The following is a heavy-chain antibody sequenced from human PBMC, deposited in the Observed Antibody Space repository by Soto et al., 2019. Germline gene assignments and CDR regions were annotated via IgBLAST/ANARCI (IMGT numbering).Heavy chain of an antibody. V-gene: IGHV3-30*18. CDR2: ISFDENSK. J-gene: IGHJ6*02. CDR1: GYTFSSYA. CDR3: AKDTSGPTGDIYYGLDA. D-gene: IGHD4-17*01. Sequence: QVQLVESGGGVVQPGRSLRLSCVASGYTFSSYAGHWVRQAPGKGLEWVAVISFDENSKSYADFAKGRFTVSRDDSKNTLYLQMNSLTIEDTAVYYCAKDTSGPTGDIYYGLDAWCQGTTVTVSS.